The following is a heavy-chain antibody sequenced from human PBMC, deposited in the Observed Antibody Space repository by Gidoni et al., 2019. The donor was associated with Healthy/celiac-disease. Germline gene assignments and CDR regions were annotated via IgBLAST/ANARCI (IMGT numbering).Heavy chain of an antibody. D-gene: IGHD2-15*01. J-gene: IGHJ3*02. CDR1: VGSFSGYY. V-gene: IGHV4-34*01. CDR2: INQSGRT. CDR3: ARGPNSRPWGYCRGGSCYAAFDI. Sequence: HVQLQQWGAGLLKPSATLSLTCAVYVGSFSGYYWSWIRQPPGKGLEWIGEINQSGRTNYNPSRKSRGTISVDTSKNQFSLKLSSVTAADTAVYYCARGPNSRPWGYCRGGSCYAAFDIWGQGTMVTVSS.